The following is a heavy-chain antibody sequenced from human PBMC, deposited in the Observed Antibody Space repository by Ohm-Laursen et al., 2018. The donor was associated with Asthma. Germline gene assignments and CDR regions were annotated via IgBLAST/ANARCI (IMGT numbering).Heavy chain of an antibody. CDR3: ARVLDDSSGYGFDF. Sequence: LRLSCTASGIALSDAWMSWVRQAPGKGLEWIGYIYKSGTTYHKSSLKSRVTMSIDTSKNQFSLSLSSVTAADTAVYYCARVLDDSSGYGFDFWGQGIMVTVPS. D-gene: IGHD3-22*01. CDR2: IYKSGTT. CDR1: GIALSDAW. V-gene: IGHV4-30-4*08. J-gene: IGHJ4*02.